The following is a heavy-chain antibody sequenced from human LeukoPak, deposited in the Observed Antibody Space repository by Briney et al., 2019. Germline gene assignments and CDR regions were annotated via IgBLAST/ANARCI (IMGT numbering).Heavy chain of an antibody. CDR2: IKQDGSEK. CDR3: AGDSGWLFRY. CDR1: GFTFSSYW. Sequence: GGSLRLSCAASGFTFSSYWMTWVRQAPGKGLEWVAIIKQDGSEKYYVDSVKGRFTISRDNAKNSLFLQMNSLGAEGTAVYYCAGDSGWLFRYWGQGTLVTVSS. J-gene: IGHJ4*02. V-gene: IGHV3-7*01. D-gene: IGHD3-9*01.